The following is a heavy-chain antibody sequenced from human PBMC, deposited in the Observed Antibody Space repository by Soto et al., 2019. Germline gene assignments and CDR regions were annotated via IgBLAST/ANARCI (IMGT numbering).Heavy chain of an antibody. J-gene: IGHJ4*02. Sequence: QVQLVESGGGVVQPGRSLRLSCAASGFTFSSYAMHWVRQAPGKGLEWVAVISYDGSNKYYADSVKGRFTISRDNSKNTLYLQMNSLRAEDTAVYYCARERGPIVGDRWGSFDYWGQGTLVTVSS. D-gene: IGHD1-26*01. CDR3: ARERGPIVGDRWGSFDY. CDR2: ISYDGSNK. V-gene: IGHV3-30-3*01. CDR1: GFTFSSYA.